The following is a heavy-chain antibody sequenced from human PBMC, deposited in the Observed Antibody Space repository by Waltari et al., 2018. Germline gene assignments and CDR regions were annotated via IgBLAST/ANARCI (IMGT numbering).Heavy chain of an antibody. CDR3: ARGFSGYCTNGVCYTRYYYYYMDV. D-gene: IGHD2-8*01. CDR2: IIPIFGTA. CDR1: GGTFSSYA. V-gene: IGHV1-69*14. Sequence: QVQLVQSGAEVKKPGSSVKVSCKASGGTFSSYAISWVRQAPGQGLEWMGGIIPIFGTANYAQKFQGRVTITADKSTSTAYMELSSLRSEDTAVYYCARGFSGYCTNGVCYTRYYYYYMDVWGKGTTVTVSS. J-gene: IGHJ6*03.